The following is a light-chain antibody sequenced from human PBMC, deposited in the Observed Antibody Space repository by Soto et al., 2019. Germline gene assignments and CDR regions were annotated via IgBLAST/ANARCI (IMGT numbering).Light chain of an antibody. Sequence: EIVLTQSPGTLSLFAGERATLSCRATQSVSSNYLAWYQQKSGQAPRLLIYIASRRATGIPDRFSGSGSGTDFTLTISRLEPEDSAVSYCQQYGTSPWTFGQGTKVEIK. CDR2: IAS. CDR3: QQYGTSPWT. CDR1: QSVSSNY. J-gene: IGKJ1*01. V-gene: IGKV3-20*01.